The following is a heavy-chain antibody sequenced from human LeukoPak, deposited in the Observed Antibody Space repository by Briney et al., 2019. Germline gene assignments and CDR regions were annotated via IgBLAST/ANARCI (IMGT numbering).Heavy chain of an antibody. V-gene: IGHV1-46*02. CDR1: RYTFNNYY. CDR2: INPSGGST. CDR3: AGPHEPGYSNSWYFN. D-gene: IGHD6-13*01. Sequence: SVNVSYMESRYTFNNYYMHWVRQAPAPPLEWMGIINPSGGSTSYAQKFQGRVTMTRDTSTSTVYMELSSLRSEDTAVYYCAGPHEPGYSNSWYFNWGQGTLVTVSS. J-gene: IGHJ4*02.